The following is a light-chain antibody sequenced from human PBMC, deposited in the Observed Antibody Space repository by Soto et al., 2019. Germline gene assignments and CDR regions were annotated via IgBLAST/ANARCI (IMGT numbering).Light chain of an antibody. CDR2: DAS. Sequence: EIVLTQSPATLSLSPGERATLSCRASQSVTNSLAWYQHKPGQAPRLLIYDASNRATGIPARFSGSGSGTDFTLTISSLEPEDFAVYYCQQRSNWPRTFGQGTKVEIK. V-gene: IGKV3-11*01. J-gene: IGKJ1*01. CDR3: QQRSNWPRT. CDR1: QSVTNS.